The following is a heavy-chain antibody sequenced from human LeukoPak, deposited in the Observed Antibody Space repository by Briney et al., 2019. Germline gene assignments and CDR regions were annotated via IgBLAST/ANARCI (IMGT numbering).Heavy chain of an antibody. CDR3: AGYGDYPY. V-gene: IGHV3-69-1*01. CDR1: GFHFSAYD. Sequence: GGSLRLSCAASGFHFSAYDMHWVRQAPGEGLEWVAYFGHSGTIYYADSVRGRFTISRDNAKNSLHLQMNSLRADDTAVYYCAGYGDYPYWAQGTAVTVSS. CDR2: FGHSGTI. D-gene: IGHD4-17*01. J-gene: IGHJ4*02.